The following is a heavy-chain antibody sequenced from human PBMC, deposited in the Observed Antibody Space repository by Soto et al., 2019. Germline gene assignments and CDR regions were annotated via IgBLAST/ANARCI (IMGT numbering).Heavy chain of an antibody. J-gene: IGHJ4*02. CDR2: MNPNSGNT. V-gene: IGHV1-8*01. Sequence: ASVKVSCKASGYTFTSYDINWVRQATGQGLEWMGWMNPNSGNTGYAQKFQGRVTMTRNTSISTAYMELSSLRSEDTAVYYCARGFRRPNYDFWSGYGFDYWGQGTLVTVSS. CDR3: ARGFRRPNYDFWSGYGFDY. CDR1: GYTFTSYD. D-gene: IGHD3-3*01.